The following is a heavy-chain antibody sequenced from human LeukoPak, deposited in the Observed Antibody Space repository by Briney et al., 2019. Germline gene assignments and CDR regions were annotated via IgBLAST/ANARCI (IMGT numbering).Heavy chain of an antibody. Sequence: PGGSLRLSCAASRFTFTRYAMTWVRQAPGKGLEWVSAISGSGSSTYYADSVKGRFTISRDKSKNTLYLQMNSLRAEDTAVYYCAKNLHDFWSGYPDYWGQGTLVTVSS. V-gene: IGHV3-23*01. CDR2: ISGSGSST. J-gene: IGHJ4*02. CDR1: RFTFTRYA. D-gene: IGHD3-3*01. CDR3: AKNLHDFWSGYPDY.